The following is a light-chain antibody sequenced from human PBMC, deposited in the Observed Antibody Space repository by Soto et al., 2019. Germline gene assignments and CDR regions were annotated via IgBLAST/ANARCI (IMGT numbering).Light chain of an antibody. V-gene: IGKV3-20*01. CDR2: DAS. CDR1: QSVAKNY. Sequence: EIVLTQSPDTLSLSPGERATISCRASQSVAKNYLAWYQQKPGQAPRLLIDDASRRATGIPDRFTGSGSGADFALTISRLEPEDFALYYCQQCAYSPRTFGQGTKVEVK. CDR3: QQCAYSPRT. J-gene: IGKJ1*01.